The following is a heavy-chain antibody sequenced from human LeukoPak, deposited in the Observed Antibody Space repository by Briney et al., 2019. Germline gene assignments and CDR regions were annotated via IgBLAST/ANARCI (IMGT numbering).Heavy chain of an antibody. D-gene: IGHD3-22*01. CDR1: GFTVSSNY. J-gene: IGHJ3*02. CDR3: AREMGPDSSGYSNAFDI. Sequence: GGSLRLSCAASGFTVSSNYMSWVRQAPGKGLEWVSVIHSGGTTSYAGAVKGRFTISRDNSKNTLYLQMNSLRAEDTAVYYCAREMGPDSSGYSNAFDIWGQGTMVTVSS. CDR2: IHSGGTT. V-gene: IGHV3-66*01.